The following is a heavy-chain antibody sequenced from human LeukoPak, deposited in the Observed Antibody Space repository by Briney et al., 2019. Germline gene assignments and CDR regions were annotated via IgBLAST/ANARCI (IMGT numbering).Heavy chain of an antibody. J-gene: IGHJ4*02. V-gene: IGHV3-33*01. CDR2: IWYDGTNI. D-gene: IGHD4-11*01. Sequence: GGSLRLSCAASGLILSSYGIHWVRQAPGKGLEWVAVIWYDGTNIYYGDSVKGRFSISRDNSKNTVYLQMDSLRAEDTAVYYCARDAGGAFGNYVNYFDYWGQGTLITVSS. CDR3: ARDAGGAFGNYVNYFDY. CDR1: GLILSSYG.